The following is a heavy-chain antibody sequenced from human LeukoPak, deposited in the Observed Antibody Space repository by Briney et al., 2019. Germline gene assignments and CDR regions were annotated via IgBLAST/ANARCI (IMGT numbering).Heavy chain of an antibody. Sequence: GGSLRLSCAASGFTFSSYAMHWVRQAPGKGLEWVAVISYDGSNKYYADSVKGRFTISRDNSKNTLYLQMNSLRAEDTAVYYCARDGSRIAVAGTGAFDIWGQGTMVTVSS. V-gene: IGHV3-30*04. CDR3: ARDGSRIAVAGTGAFDI. CDR1: GFTFSSYA. D-gene: IGHD6-19*01. CDR2: ISYDGSNK. J-gene: IGHJ3*02.